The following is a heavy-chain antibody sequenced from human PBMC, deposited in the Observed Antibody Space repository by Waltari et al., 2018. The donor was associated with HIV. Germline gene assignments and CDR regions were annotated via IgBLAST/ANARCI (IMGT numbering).Heavy chain of an antibody. J-gene: IGHJ4*02. Sequence: EVQLVQSGAEVKKPGESLKISCKGSGYSFTSYWIGWVRQMPGKGLEWMGITYPGDPETRYSPSFQGQVTISADKSISTAYLQWSSLKASDTAMYYCARLTVNYYDSSGLFDYWGQGTLVTVSS. D-gene: IGHD3-22*01. V-gene: IGHV5-51*01. CDR2: TYPGDPET. CDR3: ARLTVNYYDSSGLFDY. CDR1: GYSFTSYW.